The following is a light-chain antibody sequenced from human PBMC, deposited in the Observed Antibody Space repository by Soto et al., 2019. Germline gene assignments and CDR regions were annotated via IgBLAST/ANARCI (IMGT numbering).Light chain of an antibody. CDR3: SSYTTASTVV. CDR2: DVS. CDR1: SSDIGVYNY. V-gene: IGLV2-14*01. Sequence: QSALTQPASVSGSPGQSITISCTGTSSDIGVYNYVYWYQQHPGKAPKLMIYDVSNRPSGVSNRFSDSKSGNTASLTIPGLQAEDEADYYCSSYTTASTVVFGGGTKLTVL. J-gene: IGLJ2*01.